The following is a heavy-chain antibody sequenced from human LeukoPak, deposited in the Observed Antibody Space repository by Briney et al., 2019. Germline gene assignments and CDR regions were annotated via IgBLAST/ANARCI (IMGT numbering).Heavy chain of an antibody. D-gene: IGHD2-2*01. J-gene: IGHJ4*02. Sequence: PSETLSLTCTVSGGSISSYYWSWIRQPAGKGLEWIGRIYTSGSTNYNPSLKSRLTISVDKSKNQFSLKLSSVTAADTAVYYCARSRYCSSTSCPSYRFDYWGQGTLVTVSS. CDR3: ARSRYCSSTSCPSYRFDY. V-gene: IGHV4-4*07. CDR1: GGSISSYY. CDR2: IYTSGST.